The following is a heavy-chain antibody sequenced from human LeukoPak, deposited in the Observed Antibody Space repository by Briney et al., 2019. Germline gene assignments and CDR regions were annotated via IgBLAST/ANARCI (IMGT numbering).Heavy chain of an antibody. J-gene: IGHJ4*02. Sequence: SETLSLTCAVYGGSFSGYYWSWIRQPPGKGLEWIGEINHSGSTNYNPSLKSRVTISVDTSKNQFSLKLSSVTAADTAVYYCASAPWIQAYFDYWGQGTLVTVSS. CDR1: GGSFSGYY. CDR3: ASAPWIQAYFDY. V-gene: IGHV4-34*01. D-gene: IGHD5-18*01. CDR2: INHSGST.